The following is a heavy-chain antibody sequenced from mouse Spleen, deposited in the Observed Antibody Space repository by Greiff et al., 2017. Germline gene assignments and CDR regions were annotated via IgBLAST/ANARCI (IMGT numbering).Heavy chain of an antibody. CDR2: ISSGGGNT. CDR3: ARGDYPYYAMDY. V-gene: IGHV5-9*04. J-gene: IGHJ4*01. CDR1: GFTFSSYT. Sequence: EVQLVESGGGLVKPGGSLKLSCAASGFTFSSYTMSWVRQTPAKRLEWVATISSGGGNTYYPDSVKGRFTISRDNARNTLYLQMSSLRSEDTAMYYCARGDYPYYAMDYWGQGTSVTVSS. D-gene: IGHD2-13*01.